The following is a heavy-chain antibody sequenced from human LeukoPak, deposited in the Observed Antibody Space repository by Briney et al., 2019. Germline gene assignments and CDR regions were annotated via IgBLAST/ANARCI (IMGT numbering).Heavy chain of an antibody. D-gene: IGHD3-22*01. V-gene: IGHV3-23*01. CDR2: ISGSGGST. CDR1: GFTFSSYA. CDR3: XXXXXXYDSSGYYFVY. Sequence: GGSLRLSCAASGFTFSSYAMSWVRQAPGKGLEWVSAISGSGGSTYYADSVKGRFTISRDNSKNTLYLQMNSLRAEDTAVYYCXXXXXXYDSSGYYFVYWGQGTLVTVSS. J-gene: IGHJ4*02.